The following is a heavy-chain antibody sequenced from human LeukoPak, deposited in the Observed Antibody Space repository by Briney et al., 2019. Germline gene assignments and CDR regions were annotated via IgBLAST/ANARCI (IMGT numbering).Heavy chain of an antibody. D-gene: IGHD2-2*01. J-gene: IGHJ6*02. Sequence: GESLKISCKGSGYSFTSYWIGWVRQMPGEGLEWMGIIYPGDSDTTYSPSFQGQVTISAGKSISTAYLQWSSLKASDTAMYYCARRDGYCSSTSCYADYYYGMDVWGQGTTVTVSS. V-gene: IGHV5-51*01. CDR2: IYPGDSDT. CDR3: ARRDGYCSSTSCYADYYYGMDV. CDR1: GYSFTSYW.